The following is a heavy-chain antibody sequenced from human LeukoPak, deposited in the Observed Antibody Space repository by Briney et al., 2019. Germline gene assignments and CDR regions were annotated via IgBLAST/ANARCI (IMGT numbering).Heavy chain of an antibody. J-gene: IGHJ4*02. CDR1: GGSISSGDYY. CDR3: ARVRGYIDY. D-gene: IGHD3-3*01. Sequence: SETLSLTCTVSGGSISSGDYYWSWIRQPPGKGLEWIGYIYYSGSTYYNPSLQSRVTISVDTSKNQLSLKLSSVAAADVAVYYCARVRGYIDYWGQGTLVTVSS. V-gene: IGHV4-30-4*01. CDR2: IYYSGST.